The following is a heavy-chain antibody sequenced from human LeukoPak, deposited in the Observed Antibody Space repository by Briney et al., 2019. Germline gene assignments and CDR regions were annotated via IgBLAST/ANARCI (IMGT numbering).Heavy chain of an antibody. CDR1: GFTVSNND. CDR2: IYIGGRT. Sequence: GGSLRLSCAASGFTVSNNDMNWVRQAPGKVLEWVSGIYIGGRTISVDSVRGRFTISRDNSKNTLYLQMNSLRAEDTALYYCARGAGAYKHYAMDVWGQGTTVAVSS. CDR3: ARGAGAYKHYAMDV. V-gene: IGHV3-66*01. D-gene: IGHD6-19*01. J-gene: IGHJ6*02.